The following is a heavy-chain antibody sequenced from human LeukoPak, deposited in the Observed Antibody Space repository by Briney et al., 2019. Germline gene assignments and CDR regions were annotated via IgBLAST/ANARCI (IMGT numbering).Heavy chain of an antibody. CDR1: GGSMTTRNYY. V-gene: IGHV4-39*07. J-gene: IGHJ4*02. CDR3: ARVRAGWYHYFDS. D-gene: IGHD6-19*01. CDR2: KYYSGST. Sequence: SETLSLTCTVSGGSMTTRNYYWGWIRQSPGKGLEWIGHKYYSGSTYYNPSLKGRVSISVDTTIYQFSLSFSSVTAAGTAVYYWARVRAGWYHYFDSWGQGTLVTVSS.